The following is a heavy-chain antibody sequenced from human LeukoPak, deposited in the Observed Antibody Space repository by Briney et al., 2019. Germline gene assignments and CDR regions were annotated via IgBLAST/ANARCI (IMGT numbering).Heavy chain of an antibody. CDR3: ARARLPYYDFWSGYNHYDY. J-gene: IGHJ4*02. CDR2: MNPNSGNT. V-gene: IGHV1-8*01. CDR1: GYTFTSYD. Sequence: SVKVSCKASGYTFTSYDINWVGQATGQGREWMGWMNPNSGNTGYAQKFKGRVTMTRNTSISTAYMELSSLRSEDTAVYYCARARLPYYDFWSGYNHYDYWGQGTLVTVSS. D-gene: IGHD3-3*01.